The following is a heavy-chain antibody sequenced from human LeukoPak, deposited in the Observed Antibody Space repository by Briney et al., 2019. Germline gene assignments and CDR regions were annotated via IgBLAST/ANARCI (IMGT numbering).Heavy chain of an antibody. V-gene: IGHV4-31*03. Sequence: SETLSLTCNVSGGSISSGGYYWSWIRQHPGKGLEWIGDIYYSGSTYYNPSLKSRVTISVDTSKNQFSLKLSSVTAADTAVYYCARKVATILGVNYFDYWGQGTLVTVSS. CDR1: GGSISSGGYY. CDR3: ARKVATILGVNYFDY. J-gene: IGHJ4*02. CDR2: IYYSGST. D-gene: IGHD5-12*01.